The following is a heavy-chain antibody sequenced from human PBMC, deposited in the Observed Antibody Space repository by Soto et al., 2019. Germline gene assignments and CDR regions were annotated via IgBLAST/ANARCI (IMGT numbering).Heavy chain of an antibody. CDR2: ISTTSSYI. CDR1: GFTFRSYS. D-gene: IGHD4-17*01. Sequence: EVQLVESGGGLVKPGGSLRLSCEASGFTFRSYSMNWVRQAPGKGLEWVSSISTTSSYIYYGDSVKGRFTISRDNAKNSPFLQMNILRAEDTAIYYCAREGDDYGDYKRAFDIWGQGTTVTVSS. J-gene: IGHJ3*02. CDR3: AREGDDYGDYKRAFDI. V-gene: IGHV3-21*01.